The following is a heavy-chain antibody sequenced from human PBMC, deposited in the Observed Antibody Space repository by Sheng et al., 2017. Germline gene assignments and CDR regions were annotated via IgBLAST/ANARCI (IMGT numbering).Heavy chain of an antibody. CDR1: GGSISSSSYY. Sequence: QLQLQESGPGLVKPSETLSLTCTVSGGSISSSSYYWGWIRQPPGKGLEWIGSIYYSGSTYYNPSLKSRVTISVDTSKNQFSLKLSSVTAADTAVYYCARALRSSWPFDYWGQGTLVTVSS. V-gene: IGHV4-39*07. CDR3: ARALRSSWPFDY. CDR2: IYYSGST. J-gene: IGHJ4*02. D-gene: IGHD6-13*01.